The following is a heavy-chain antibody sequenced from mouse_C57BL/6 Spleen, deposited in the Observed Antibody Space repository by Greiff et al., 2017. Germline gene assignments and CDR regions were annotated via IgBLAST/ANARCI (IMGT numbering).Heavy chain of an antibody. Sequence: EVKLVESGGGLVQPGGSMKLSCVASGFTFSNYWMNWVRQSPEKGLEWVAQIRLKSDNYATHYAESVKGRFTISRDDSKSSVYLQMNNLRAEDTGIYYCTVDYSNYDAWFAYWGQGTLVTVSA. CDR3: TVDYSNYDAWFAY. D-gene: IGHD2-5*01. J-gene: IGHJ3*01. V-gene: IGHV6-3*01. CDR1: GFTFSNYW. CDR2: IRLKSDNYAT.